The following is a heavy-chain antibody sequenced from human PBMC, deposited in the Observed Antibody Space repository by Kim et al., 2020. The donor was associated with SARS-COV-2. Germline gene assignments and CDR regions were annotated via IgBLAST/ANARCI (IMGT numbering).Heavy chain of an antibody. CDR3: ARDPNLALVDY. D-gene: IGHD3-3*02. CDR2: A. J-gene: IGHJ4*02. Sequence: ANYAQKFQGRVTITADKSTSTAYMELSSLRSEDTAVYYCARDPNLALVDYWGQGTLVTVSS. V-gene: IGHV1-69*04.